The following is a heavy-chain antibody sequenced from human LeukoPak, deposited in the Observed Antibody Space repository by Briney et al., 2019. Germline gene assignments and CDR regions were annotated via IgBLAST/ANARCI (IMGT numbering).Heavy chain of an antibody. D-gene: IGHD2-15*01. CDR2: ISGSGGST. CDR1: GFTFSSYA. J-gene: IGHJ4*02. V-gene: IGHV3-23*01. CDR3: ARDRGYCTGGTCYSGNDY. Sequence: GGSLRLSCAASGFTFSSYAMSWVRQAPGKGLEWVSAISGSGGSTYYADSVKGRFTISRDNSRNTLYLQMNSLRTEDTSVYYCARDRGYCTGGTCYSGNDYWGQGALLTVSS.